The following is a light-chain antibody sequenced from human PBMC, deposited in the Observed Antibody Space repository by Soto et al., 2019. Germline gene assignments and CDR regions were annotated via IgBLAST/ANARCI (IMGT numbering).Light chain of an antibody. Sequence: QSALTQPASVSGSPGQSITISCTGTSSDVGGYNYVSWYQQHPGKAPKLMIYEVSNRPSGVSNRFSGSKSANTASLTISGLQAEDEAHYYCSSYTGSSTPIVFGNGTQLTVL. J-gene: IGLJ7*01. CDR3: SSYTGSSTPIV. CDR2: EVS. CDR1: SSDVGGYNY. V-gene: IGLV2-14*01.